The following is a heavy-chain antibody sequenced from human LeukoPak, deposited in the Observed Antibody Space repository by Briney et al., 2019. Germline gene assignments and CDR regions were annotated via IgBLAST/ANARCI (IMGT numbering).Heavy chain of an antibody. CDR3: ARHRGCSSTSCYGRYDAFDI. J-gene: IGHJ3*02. CDR1: GGSISSSSYY. CDR2: IYYSGSI. Sequence: SETLSLTCTVSGGSISSSSYYWGWLRQPPGKGLEWIGSIYYSGSIYYNPSLKSRVTISVDTSKNQFSLKLSSVTAADTAVYYCARHRGCSSTSCYGRYDAFDIWGQGTMVTVSS. D-gene: IGHD2-2*01. V-gene: IGHV4-39*01.